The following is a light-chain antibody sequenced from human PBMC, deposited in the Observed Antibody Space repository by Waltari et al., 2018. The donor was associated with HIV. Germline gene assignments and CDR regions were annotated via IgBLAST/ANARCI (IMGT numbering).Light chain of an antibody. CDR3: CSYAGSSTGV. Sequence: QSALTQPASVSGSAGQSITISCTGGSSDFGAYHYVSWFQQHSGKAPKLIIYDVSKRPSGVSDRFSGSKSGNTAYLTISGLQTEDEADYHCCSYAGSSTGVFGTGTKVTVL. CDR2: DVS. CDR1: SSDFGAYHY. V-gene: IGLV2-23*02. J-gene: IGLJ1*01.